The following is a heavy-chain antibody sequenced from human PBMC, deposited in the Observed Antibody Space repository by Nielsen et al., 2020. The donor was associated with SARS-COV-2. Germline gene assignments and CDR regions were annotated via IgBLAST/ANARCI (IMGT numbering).Heavy chain of an antibody. CDR2: IYHSGRT. V-gene: IGHV4-30-2*01. J-gene: IGHJ3*02. CDR1: GGSISSGGYS. CDR3: ASGGRITFGGADDAFDI. D-gene: IGHD3-16*01. Sequence: SETLSLTCAVSGGSISSGGYSWSWIRQPPGKGLEWIGYIYHSGRTYYNPSLKGRVTISVDRSKNQFSLKLSSVTAADTAVYYCASGGRITFGGADDAFDIWGQGTMVTVSS.